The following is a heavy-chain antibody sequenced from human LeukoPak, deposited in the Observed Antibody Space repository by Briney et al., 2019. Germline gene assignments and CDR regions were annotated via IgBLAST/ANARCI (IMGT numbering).Heavy chain of an antibody. CDR2: INPNSGGT. Sequence: ASVKDSCKASGYTFTGYYMHGVRQAPGQGLDWMGWINPNSGGTNYAQKFQGRVTMTRDTSISTAYMELSRLRSDDTAVYYCARAPPIFGVVIRFDYWGQGTLVTVSS. CDR3: ARAPPIFGVVIRFDY. D-gene: IGHD3-3*01. V-gene: IGHV1-2*02. J-gene: IGHJ4*02. CDR1: GYTFTGYY.